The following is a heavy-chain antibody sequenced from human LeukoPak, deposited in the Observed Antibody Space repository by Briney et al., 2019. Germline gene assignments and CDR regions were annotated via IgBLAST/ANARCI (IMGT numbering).Heavy chain of an antibody. D-gene: IGHD4-23*01. J-gene: IGHJ4*02. CDR3: ARDPMGGKFDY. CDR1: GFIFISYW. Sequence: GGSLRLSCTASGFIFISYWMHWVRQAPGRGLVWVSRINADESDATYADSVKGRFTISRDNAKNTLYLQMNSLRAEDTAIYHCARDPMGGKFDYWGQGTLVTVSS. V-gene: IGHV3-74*01. CDR2: INADESDA.